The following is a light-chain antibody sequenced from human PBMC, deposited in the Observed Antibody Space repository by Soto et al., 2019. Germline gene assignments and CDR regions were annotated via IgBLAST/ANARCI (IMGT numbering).Light chain of an antibody. V-gene: IGKV1-9*01. Sequence: DIQLTQSPSFLSASVGDRVTITCRASQGISRYLAWYQQKPGKAPNLLIYAASTLQSGVPSRFSGSGSGTEFTLTISSLQPEDFATYYCQHLNSYPLTFGGGTKVEIK. CDR2: AAS. J-gene: IGKJ4*01. CDR3: QHLNSYPLT. CDR1: QGISRY.